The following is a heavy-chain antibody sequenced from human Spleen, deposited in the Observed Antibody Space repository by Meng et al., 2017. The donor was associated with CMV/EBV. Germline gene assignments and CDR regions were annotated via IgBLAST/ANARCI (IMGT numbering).Heavy chain of an antibody. V-gene: IGHV4-4*02. D-gene: IGHD2-8*02. CDR3: ARVGTETNWFDP. CDR1: GGSISSNNW. CDR2: IYPGGST. J-gene: IGHJ5*02. Sequence: AVSGGSISSNNWWSWVRQPPGKGLEWIGEIYPGGSTNYNPSLNSRVTISLDNSKNQFSLKLNSVTAADTAVYYCARVGTETNWFDPWGQGTLVTVSS.